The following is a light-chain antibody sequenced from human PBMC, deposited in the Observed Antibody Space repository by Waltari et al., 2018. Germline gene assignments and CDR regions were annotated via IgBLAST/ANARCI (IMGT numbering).Light chain of an antibody. J-gene: IGKJ1*01. Sequence: DIQMTQSPSTLSASVGDRVIITCRASQTIDRWLAWYQHIPGKAPKLLISQASLLESGVPSRFSGSGSATEFSLTITTLQPDDFATYYCQQYRTFQWTFGQGTTVDSK. CDR2: QAS. CDR1: QTIDRW. V-gene: IGKV1-5*03. CDR3: QQYRTFQWT.